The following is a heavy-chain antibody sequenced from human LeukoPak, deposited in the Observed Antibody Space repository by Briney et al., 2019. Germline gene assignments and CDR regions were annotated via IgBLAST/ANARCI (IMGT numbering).Heavy chain of an antibody. V-gene: IGHV3-74*01. Sequence: GGSLRLSCGASGFTFSIYAMSWVRQSPGKGLVWVSRISGDGRTTSYADSVKGRFTISRDNAKNTLYLQMNSLRVEDTAVYYCARDHRPEIQYYYMDVWGKGTTVAVSS. CDR3: ARDHRPEIQYYYMDV. J-gene: IGHJ6*03. CDR2: ISGDGRTT. CDR1: GFTFSIYA. D-gene: IGHD1-14*01.